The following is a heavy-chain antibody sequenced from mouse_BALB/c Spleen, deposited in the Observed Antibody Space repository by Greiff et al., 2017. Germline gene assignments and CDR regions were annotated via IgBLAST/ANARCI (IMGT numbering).Heavy chain of an antibody. V-gene: IGHV2-9*02. J-gene: IGHJ4*01. Sequence: VQLVESGPGLVAPSQSLSITCTVSGFSLTSYGVHWVRQPPGKGLEWLGVIWAGGSTNYNSALMSRLSISKDNSKSQVFLKMNSLQTDDTAMYYCAIYGHYYAMDYWGQGTSVTVSS. D-gene: IGHD1-1*02. CDR1: GFSLTSYG. CDR3: AIYGHYYAMDY. CDR2: IWAGGST.